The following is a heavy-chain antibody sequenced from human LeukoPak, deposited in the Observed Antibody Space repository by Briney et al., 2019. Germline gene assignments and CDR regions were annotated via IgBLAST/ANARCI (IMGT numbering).Heavy chain of an antibody. CDR1: GFSISSADYY. CDR3: ARGSKAAPGTFDY. Sequence: PSETLSLTCTVSGFSISSADYYWSWIRQPPGKGLEWIGYIYYSGSTYYNPSLKSRVTISVDTSKNQFSLKLSSVTAADTAVYYCARGSKAAPGTFDYWGQGTLVTVSS. D-gene: IGHD6-13*01. J-gene: IGHJ4*02. V-gene: IGHV4-30-4*02. CDR2: IYYSGST.